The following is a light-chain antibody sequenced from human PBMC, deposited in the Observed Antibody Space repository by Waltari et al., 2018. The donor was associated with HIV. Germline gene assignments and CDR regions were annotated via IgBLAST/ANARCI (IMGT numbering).Light chain of an antibody. J-gene: IGKJ1*01. V-gene: IGKV1-39*01. CDR3: QQSYVSPWT. Sequence: DIQMTQSPSSLSASVGDRVTITCRASQNISNFLNWYQQRPGNAPRLLIFAASTLQSGVPSRFSGSGSGTDFTLTISSLQPEDFASYYCQQSYVSPWTFGQGTRVDLK. CDR1: QNISNF. CDR2: AAS.